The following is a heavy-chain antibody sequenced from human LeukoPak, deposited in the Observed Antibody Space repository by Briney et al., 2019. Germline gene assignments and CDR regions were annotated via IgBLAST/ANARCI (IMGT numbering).Heavy chain of an antibody. V-gene: IGHV4-34*01. CDR1: GGSFSGYY. D-gene: IGHD6-13*01. J-gene: IGHJ4*02. Sequence: SETLSLTCAVYGGSFSGYYWSWIRQPPGKGLEWIGEINHSGSTNYNPSLKSRVTISVDTSKKQFSLKLSSVTAADTAVYYCAREQLANFDYWGQGTLVTVSS. CDR3: AREQLANFDY. CDR2: INHSGST.